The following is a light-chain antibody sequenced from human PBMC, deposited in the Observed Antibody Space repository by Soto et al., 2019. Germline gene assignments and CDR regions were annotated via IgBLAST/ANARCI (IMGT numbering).Light chain of an antibody. CDR2: DAS. V-gene: IGKV1-5*01. CDR1: QTISRW. J-gene: IGKJ5*01. Sequence: DIQMTQSPSALSAYVGDEVTITCRASQTISRWLAWYQQKPGRAPKLLIYDASTLESGVPSRFSGSGSETEFTLTISRLQPDDFATYFCHSRAFGQGGLLEI. CDR3: HSRA.